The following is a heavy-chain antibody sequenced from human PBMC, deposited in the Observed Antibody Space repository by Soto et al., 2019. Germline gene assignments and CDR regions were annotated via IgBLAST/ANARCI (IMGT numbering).Heavy chain of an antibody. D-gene: IGHD3-22*01. CDR2: ISYDGSNK. J-gene: IGHJ4*02. Sequence: GGSLRLSCAASGFTFSSYGMHWVRQAPGKGLEWVAVISYDGSNKYYADSVKGRFTISRDNSKNTLYLQMNSLRAEDTAVYYCAKEPLDYYDSSGYSAPPPYYFDYWGQGTLVTVSS. CDR3: AKEPLDYYDSSGYSAPPPYYFDY. V-gene: IGHV3-30*18. CDR1: GFTFSSYG.